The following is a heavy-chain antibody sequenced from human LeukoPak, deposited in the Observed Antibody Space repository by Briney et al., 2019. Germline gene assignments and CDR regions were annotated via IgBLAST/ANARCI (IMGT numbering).Heavy chain of an antibody. V-gene: IGHV3-23*01. D-gene: IGHD2-2*01. CDR2: ISGSGFST. J-gene: IGHJ4*02. Sequence: PGGSLRLSCAASGFTFSSYAMSWVRQAPGKGLEWVSSISGSGFSTYYADSVKGRFTISRDNSKNTLYLQMNSLRAEDTAVYYCAKMFVVVPAATDYWGQGTLVTVSS. CDR1: GFTFSSYA. CDR3: AKMFVVVPAATDY.